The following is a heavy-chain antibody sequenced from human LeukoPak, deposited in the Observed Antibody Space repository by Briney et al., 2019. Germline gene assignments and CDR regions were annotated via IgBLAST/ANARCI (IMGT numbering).Heavy chain of an antibody. J-gene: IGHJ4*02. CDR1: GYSISSGYY. CDR2: IYYSGST. CDR3: ARDKVTHYYDSSGSIDY. Sequence: SETLSLTCTVSGYSISSGYYWGWIRQPPGKGLEWIGSIYYSGSTYYNPSLKSRVTISVDTSKNQFSLKLSSVTAADTAVYYCARDKVTHYYDSSGSIDYWGQGTLVTVSS. V-gene: IGHV4-38-2*02. D-gene: IGHD3-22*01.